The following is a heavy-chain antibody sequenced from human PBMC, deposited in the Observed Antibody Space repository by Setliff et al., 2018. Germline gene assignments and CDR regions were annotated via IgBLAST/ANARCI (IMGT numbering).Heavy chain of an antibody. CDR2: ISSSSSYI. J-gene: IGHJ4*02. CDR3: ARDALDIVVVPAAIGGDNFDY. V-gene: IGHV3-21*01. D-gene: IGHD2-2*02. Sequence: GGSLRLSCAASGFTFSSYSMNWVRQAPGKGLEWVSSISSSSSYIYYADSVKGRFTISRDNAKNSLYLQMNSLRAEDTAVYYCARDALDIVVVPAAIGGDNFDYWGQGTLVTVSS. CDR1: GFTFSSYS.